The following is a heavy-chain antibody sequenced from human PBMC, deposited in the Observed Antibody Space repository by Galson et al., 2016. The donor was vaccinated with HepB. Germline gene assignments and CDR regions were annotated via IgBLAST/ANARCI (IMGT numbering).Heavy chain of an antibody. Sequence: SLRLSCAASGFTFSSYGMHWVRQAPGRGLEWVTVISYDGSNKYYGETVKGRFTVSRDNSKNTLFLQMNILRAEDTAVYYCAKDKKAFGYGSGGSCYSGGMDVRGQGTTVTFSS. CDR2: ISYDGSNK. D-gene: IGHD2-15*01. CDR1: GFTFSSYG. J-gene: IGHJ6*02. CDR3: AKDKKAFGYGSGGSCYSGGMDV. V-gene: IGHV3-30*18.